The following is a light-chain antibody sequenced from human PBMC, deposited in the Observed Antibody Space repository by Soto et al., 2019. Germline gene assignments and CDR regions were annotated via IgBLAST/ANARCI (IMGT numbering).Light chain of an antibody. CDR2: EAS. V-gene: IGKV1-5*03. J-gene: IGKJ1*01. CDR1: ESIYKW. Sequence: DIQMTQSPSTLSASIGDKVTITCRASESIYKWLAWYQQKPGRAPKLLMYEASTLESGVPSRFSGSRSGTEFTLTISSLPPDDFAADYVQHYDTFPWTFGQATRVEI. CDR3: QHYDTFPWT.